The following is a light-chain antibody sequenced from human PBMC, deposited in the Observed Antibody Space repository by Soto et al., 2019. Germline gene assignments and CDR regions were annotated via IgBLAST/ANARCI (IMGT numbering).Light chain of an antibody. CDR1: SSDVGGYNY. Sequence: YALTQPASVSGSPGQSITISCTGTSSDVGGYNYVSWYQQHPGKAPKLMIYDVSNRPSGVSNRFSGSKSGNTASLTISGLQAEDEADYYCSSYTSSSTPYVFGTGTKVTVL. CDR3: SSYTSSSTPYV. CDR2: DVS. J-gene: IGLJ1*01. V-gene: IGLV2-14*01.